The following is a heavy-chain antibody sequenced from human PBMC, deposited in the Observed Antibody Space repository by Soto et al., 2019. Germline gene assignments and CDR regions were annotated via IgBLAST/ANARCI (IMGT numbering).Heavy chain of an antibody. Sequence: QVQLQESGPGLVKPSGTLSLTCVVSGASIFSDDWWTWVRQSPGKGLEWLGEIHRSGTTNYNPSLRSRVTISMDKSKNQISLTLSSVTAADSALYYCARHIGVTGTRGFDYWGQGTLVTVSS. J-gene: IGHJ4*02. CDR2: IHRSGTT. CDR1: GASIFSDDW. V-gene: IGHV4-4*02. D-gene: IGHD6-19*01. CDR3: ARHIGVTGTRGFDY.